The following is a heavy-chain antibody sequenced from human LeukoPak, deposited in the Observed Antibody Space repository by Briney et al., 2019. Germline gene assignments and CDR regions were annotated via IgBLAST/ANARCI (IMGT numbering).Heavy chain of an antibody. CDR2: IYHSGST. V-gene: IGHV4-38-2*02. CDR3: ASPLGIAVAGTWGY. CDR1: GYSISSGYY. J-gene: IGHJ4*02. D-gene: IGHD6-19*01. Sequence: PSETLSLTCTVSGYSISSGYYWGWIRQPPGKGLEWIGSIYHSGSTYYNPSLKSRVTISVDTSKNQFSLKLSSVTAADTAVYYCASPLGIAVAGTWGYWGQGTLVTVSS.